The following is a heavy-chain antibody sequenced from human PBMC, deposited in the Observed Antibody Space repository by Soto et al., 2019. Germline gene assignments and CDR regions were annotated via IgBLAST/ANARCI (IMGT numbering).Heavy chain of an antibody. D-gene: IGHD2-2*01. Sequence: PSETLSLTCAVYGGSFSGYYWSWIRQPPGKGLEWIGEINHSGSTNYNPSLKSRVTISVDTSKNQFSLKLSSVTAADTAVYYCAREGRYCSSTSCYGVRWGYYYYGMDVWGQGTTVTVPS. V-gene: IGHV4-34*01. J-gene: IGHJ6*02. CDR1: GGSFSGYY. CDR3: AREGRYCSSTSCYGVRWGYYYYGMDV. CDR2: INHSGST.